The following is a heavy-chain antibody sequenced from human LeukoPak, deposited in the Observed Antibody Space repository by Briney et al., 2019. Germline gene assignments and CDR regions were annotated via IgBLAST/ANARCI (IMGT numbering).Heavy chain of an antibody. CDR2: IYSGGST. CDR3: ARGQSYYPY. Sequence: GGSLRLSCAASGFTVSSSHMTWVRQALGKGLECVSLIYSGGSTYYSDSVKGRFTISRDNSKNTLYLHMNSLRAEDTAVYYCARGQSYYPYWGQGTPVTVSS. J-gene: IGHJ4*02. D-gene: IGHD1-26*01. CDR1: GFTVSSSH. V-gene: IGHV3-66*01.